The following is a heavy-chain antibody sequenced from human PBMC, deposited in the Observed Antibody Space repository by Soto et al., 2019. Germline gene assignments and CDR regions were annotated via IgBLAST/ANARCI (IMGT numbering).Heavy chain of an antibody. CDR3: ATASSGLGDAFDI. CDR2: FDPEDGET. CDR1: GYTLTELS. Sequence: VASVKVSCKVSGYTLTELSMHWVRQAPGKGLEWMGGFDPEDGETIYAQKFQGRVTMTEDTSTDTAYMELSSLRSEDTAVYYCATASSGLGDAFDIWGQGTMVTVSS. D-gene: IGHD3-22*01. J-gene: IGHJ3*02. V-gene: IGHV1-24*01.